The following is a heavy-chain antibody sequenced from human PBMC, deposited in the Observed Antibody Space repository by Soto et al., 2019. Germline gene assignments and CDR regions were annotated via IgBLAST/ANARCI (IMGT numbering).Heavy chain of an antibody. D-gene: IGHD3-16*02. V-gene: IGHV1-2*02. CDR2: VLPHRGGT. CDR3: ARLMITYRAVLDDS. CDR1: WYPLSDFY. Sequence: APGEGPRKGSWYPLSDFYFHRFPQAPGQGPGWLGWVLPHRGGTKYAQKFQGRVTMTRDTSISTAYMELSRLTSDDTAVYYCARLMITYRAVLDDSWGQGTLVTVSS. J-gene: IGHJ4*02.